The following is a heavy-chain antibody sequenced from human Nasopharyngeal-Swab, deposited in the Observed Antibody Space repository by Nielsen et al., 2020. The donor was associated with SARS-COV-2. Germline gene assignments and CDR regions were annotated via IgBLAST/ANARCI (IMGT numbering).Heavy chain of an antibody. J-gene: IGHJ4*02. CDR3: ARDPRIAALDY. Sequence: WVRQAPGQGLEWMGIINPSGGSTSYAQKLQGRVTMTTDTSTSTAYMELRSLRSDDTAVYYCARDPRIAALDYWGQGTLVTVSS. D-gene: IGHD6-13*01. V-gene: IGHV1-46*01. CDR2: INPSGGST.